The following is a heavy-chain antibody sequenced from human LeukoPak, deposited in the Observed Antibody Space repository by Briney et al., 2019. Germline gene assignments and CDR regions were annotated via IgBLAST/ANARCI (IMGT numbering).Heavy chain of an antibody. J-gene: IGHJ4*02. CDR1: GFTFSNYG. D-gene: IGHD5-24*01. CDR2: IDGGGVNT. Sequence: GGSLRLSCAGSGFTFSNYGMSWVRQAPGKGLEWVSAIDGGGVNTLYADSVKGRFTISSDNSMNTLYLQMDSLTVEDTAVYYCAKRTRDGFNTPIDFWGQGTLVTVS. V-gene: IGHV3-23*01. CDR3: AKRTRDGFNTPIDF.